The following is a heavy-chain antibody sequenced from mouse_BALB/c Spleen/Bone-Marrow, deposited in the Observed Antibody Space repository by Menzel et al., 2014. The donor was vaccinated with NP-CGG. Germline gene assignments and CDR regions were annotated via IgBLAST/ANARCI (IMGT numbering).Heavy chain of an antibody. D-gene: IGHD3-2*01. CDR3: ARRDRLRRGSSDV. Sequence: EVKLMESGGGLVKPGGSLKLSCAASGFAFSSYDMSWVRQTPEKRLEWVATISSGGSYTYYPDSVKGRFTSSRDNARNTLYLQMSSLRSQDTALFYCARRDRLRRGSSDVWRAGTAVTVSS. CDR2: ISSGGSYT. J-gene: IGHJ1*01. CDR1: GFAFSSYD. V-gene: IGHV5-9*02.